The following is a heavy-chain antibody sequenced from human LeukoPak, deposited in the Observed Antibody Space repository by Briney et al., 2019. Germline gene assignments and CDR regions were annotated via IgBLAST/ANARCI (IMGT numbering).Heavy chain of an antibody. CDR3: ARLKPMVRGVMFYFDY. V-gene: IGHV4-59*01. Sequence: SETLSLTCTVSGGSISSYYWSWIRQPPGKGLEWSGYIYYSGSTNYNPSLKSRVTISVDTSKNQFSLKLSSVTAADTAVYYCARLKPMVRGVMFYFDYWGQGTLVTVSS. CDR2: IYYSGST. CDR1: GGSISSYY. J-gene: IGHJ4*02. D-gene: IGHD3-10*01.